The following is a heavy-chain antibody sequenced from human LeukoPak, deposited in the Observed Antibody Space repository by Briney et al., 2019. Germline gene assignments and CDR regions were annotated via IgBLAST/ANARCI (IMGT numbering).Heavy chain of an antibody. D-gene: IGHD2-2*01. CDR1: GGSLSSGDYP. J-gene: IGHJ5*02. CDR3: ARHERRKVPAAIRSFVKFDP. Sequence: PSQTLSLTCTVSGGSLSSGDYPWSWIRQPPGKGLEWIGSIYYSGSTYYNPSLKSRVTISVDTSKNQFSLKLSSVTAADTAVYYCARHERRKVPAAIRSFVKFDPWGQGTLVTVSS. V-gene: IGHV4-30-2*03. CDR2: IYYSGST.